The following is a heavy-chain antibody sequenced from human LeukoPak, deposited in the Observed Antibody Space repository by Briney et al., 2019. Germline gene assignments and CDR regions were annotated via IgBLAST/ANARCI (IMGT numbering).Heavy chain of an antibody. V-gene: IGHV4-4*07. CDR1: GDSMRSYY. Sequence: PSETLSLTCTVSGDSMRSYYWSWLRQPAGKGLEWIGPIHSGGTTYINPSLDNRVTVSVDTSNNQFSLRLSSVTAADTAVYYCTRSTGFYTTYYMDVWGKGTTVTVSS. J-gene: IGHJ6*03. CDR2: IHSGGTT. CDR3: TRSTGFYTTYYMDV. D-gene: IGHD3-22*01.